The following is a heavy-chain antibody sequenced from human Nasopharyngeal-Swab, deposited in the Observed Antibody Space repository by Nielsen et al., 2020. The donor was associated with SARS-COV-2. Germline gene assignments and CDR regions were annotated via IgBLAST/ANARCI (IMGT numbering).Heavy chain of an antibody. D-gene: IGHD1-26*01. CDR3: ARPYSGSYWSYFDY. CDR1: GFTFSSYA. J-gene: IGHJ4*02. Sequence: GESLKISCAAFGFTFSSYAMHWVRQAPGKGLEWVAVISYDGSNKYYADSVKGRFTISRDNSKNTLYLQMNSLRAEDTAVYYCARPYSGSYWSYFDYWGQGTLVTVSS. V-gene: IGHV3-30-3*01. CDR2: ISYDGSNK.